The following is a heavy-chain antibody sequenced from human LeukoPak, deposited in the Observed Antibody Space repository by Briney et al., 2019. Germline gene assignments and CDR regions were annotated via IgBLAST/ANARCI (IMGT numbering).Heavy chain of an antibody. CDR1: GYTLTELS. V-gene: IGHV1-24*01. CDR2: FDPEDGET. Sequence: ASVTVSCKVSGYTLTELSMHWVRQAPGKGLEGMGGFDPEDGETIYAQKFQGRVTMTEDTSTDTAYMELSSLRSEDTAVYYCATITMVRGVITYWGQGTLVTVSS. D-gene: IGHD3-10*01. CDR3: ATITMVRGVITY. J-gene: IGHJ4*02.